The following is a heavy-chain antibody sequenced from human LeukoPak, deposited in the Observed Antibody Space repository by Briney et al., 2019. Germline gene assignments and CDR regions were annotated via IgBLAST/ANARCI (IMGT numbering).Heavy chain of an antibody. Sequence: GGSLRLSCAASGFTFSSYAMHWVRQAPGKGLEWVAVISYDGSNKYYADSVKGRFTISRDNSKNTLYLQMNSLRAEDTAAYYCARAPPQVFSSPLFDYWGQGTLVTVSS. D-gene: IGHD2/OR15-2a*01. V-gene: IGHV3-30-3*01. J-gene: IGHJ4*02. CDR2: ISYDGSNK. CDR1: GFTFSSYA. CDR3: ARAPPQVFSSPLFDY.